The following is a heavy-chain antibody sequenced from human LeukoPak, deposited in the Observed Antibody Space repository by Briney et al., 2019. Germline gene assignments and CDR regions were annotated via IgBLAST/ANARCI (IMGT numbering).Heavy chain of an antibody. V-gene: IGHV4-39*01. CDR3: ARHNAPRRVGFDF. Sequence: SETLSLTCTVSGDSGSNDFYYWGWIRQPPGKGLEWVACLSHRGNTWYDPSLESGVTISVDTSKNRFSLNFDSATAADTALYWCARHNAPRRVGFDFWGQGIMVTVSS. CDR1: GDSGSNDFYY. CDR2: LSHRGNT. D-gene: IGHD3-10*01. J-gene: IGHJ4*02.